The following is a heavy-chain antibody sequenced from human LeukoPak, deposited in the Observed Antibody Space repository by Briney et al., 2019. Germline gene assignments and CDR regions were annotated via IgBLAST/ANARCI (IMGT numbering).Heavy chain of an antibody. CDR1: GGSISSYY. CDR3: ARGAKNYGDYDNYFDY. V-gene: IGHV4-34*01. D-gene: IGHD4-17*01. J-gene: IGHJ4*02. Sequence: SETLSLTCTVSGGSISSYYWSWIRQPPGKGLEWIGEINHSGSTNYNPSLKSRVTISVDTSKNQFPLKLSSVTAADTAVYYCARGAKNYGDYDNYFDYWGQGTLVTVSS. CDR2: INHSGST.